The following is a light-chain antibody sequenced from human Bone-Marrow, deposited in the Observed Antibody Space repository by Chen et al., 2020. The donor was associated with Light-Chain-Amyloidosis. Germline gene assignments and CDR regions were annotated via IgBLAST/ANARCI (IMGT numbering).Light chain of an antibody. CDR1: SSAVGSYYL. J-gene: IGLJ2*01. CDR3: CSYEGNSVV. CDR2: EGN. V-gene: IGLV2-23*01. Sequence: QSSLTQPPSVSGSPGQSITLPCTGTSSAVGSYYLVSWYQQHPGKAPQLIVYEGNKRPSGVSKRLAGSKSGNPASLTISGLQAEDEADYCCCSYEGNSVVFGGGTKLTVL.